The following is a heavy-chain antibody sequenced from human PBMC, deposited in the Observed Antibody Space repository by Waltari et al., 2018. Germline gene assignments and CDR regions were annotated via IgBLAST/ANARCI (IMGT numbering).Heavy chain of an antibody. Sequence: EVQLLESGGGLVQPGGSLRLSCAASGFTFSSYAMSWVRQAPGKGLEWVSAISGSGGSTYYAGSVKGRFTISRDNSKNTLYLQMNSLRAEDTAVYYCAKGADIVVVVAATDDAFDIWGQGTMVTVSS. CDR3: AKGADIVVVVAATDDAFDI. CDR1: GFTFSSYA. J-gene: IGHJ3*02. D-gene: IGHD2-15*01. V-gene: IGHV3-23*01. CDR2: ISGSGGST.